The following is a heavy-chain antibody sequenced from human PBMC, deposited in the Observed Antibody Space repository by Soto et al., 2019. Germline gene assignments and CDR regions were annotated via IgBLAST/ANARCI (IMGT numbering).Heavy chain of an antibody. CDR1: GDTFSFYT. CDR2: VNPILSMS. V-gene: IGHV1-69*02. Sequence: QVQLVQSGAEVKKPGSSVKVSCKASGDTFSFYTINWVRQAPGLGLEWMGRVNPILSMSNYAQKFQGRVPMTADKSTSTSYMDLRSLISEVTAFYYCATSYGSGYRAFDYWGQGALVTVSS. J-gene: IGHJ4*02. D-gene: IGHD3-10*01. CDR3: ATSYGSGYRAFDY.